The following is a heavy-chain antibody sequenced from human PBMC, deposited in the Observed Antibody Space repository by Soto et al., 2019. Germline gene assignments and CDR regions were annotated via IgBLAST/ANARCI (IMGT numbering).Heavy chain of an antibody. V-gene: IGHV1-69*02. D-gene: IGHD3-10*01. Sequence: SVKVSCKASGGTFSSYTISWVRQAPGQGLEWMGRIIPILGIANYAQKFQGRVTITADKSTSTAYMELSSLRSEDTAVYYCAADLPNLWFGAAGYWGQGTLVTVSS. J-gene: IGHJ4*02. CDR2: IIPILGIA. CDR1: GGTFSSYT. CDR3: AADLPNLWFGAAGY.